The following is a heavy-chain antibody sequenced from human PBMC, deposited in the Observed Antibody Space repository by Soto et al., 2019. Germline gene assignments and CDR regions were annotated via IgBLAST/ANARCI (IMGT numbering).Heavy chain of an antibody. J-gene: IGHJ5*02. CDR2: IIPIFGTA. V-gene: IGHV1-69*12. Sequence: QVQLVQSGAEVKKPGSSVKVSCKASGGTFSSYAISWVRQAPGQGLEWMGGIIPIFGTANYAQKFQGSVTITADESTSTAYRELSSLRSEDTAVYYCARSRRNPLLWCGELLTPWGQGTLVTVSS. CDR1: GGTFSSYA. CDR3: ARSRRNPLLWCGELLTP. D-gene: IGHD3-10*01.